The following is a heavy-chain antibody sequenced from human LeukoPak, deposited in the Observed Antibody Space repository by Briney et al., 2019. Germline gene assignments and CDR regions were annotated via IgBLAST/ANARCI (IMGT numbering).Heavy chain of an antibody. J-gene: IGHJ4*02. CDR2: ISSSSSYI. Sequence: GGSLRLSWAASGFTFSSFRMNWVGQAPGQGLVWGSYISSSSSYIYYADSVKGRFTISRDNAKSSLYLQMNSLRAEDTAVYYCARDGIVGAHFDYWGQGTLVTVSS. D-gene: IGHD1-26*01. CDR1: GFTFSSFR. CDR3: ARDGIVGAHFDY. V-gene: IGHV3-21*01.